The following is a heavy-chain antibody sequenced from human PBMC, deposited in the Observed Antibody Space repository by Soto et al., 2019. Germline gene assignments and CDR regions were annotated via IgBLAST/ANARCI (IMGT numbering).Heavy chain of an antibody. J-gene: IGHJ5*02. D-gene: IGHD4-4*01. Sequence: QVQLVESGGGEAQPGRSLRLSCAASGFTFRNYGMHWVRQAPGKGLEWVAIVWQDGSKDYYADSVKGRFTVSRDNSKNTLYLQMNSLRAEDTAVYYCARDLDISEQYSWVDPWGQGTLVNGSS. CDR1: GFTFRNYG. CDR2: VWQDGSKD. V-gene: IGHV3-33*01. CDR3: ARDLDISEQYSWVDP.